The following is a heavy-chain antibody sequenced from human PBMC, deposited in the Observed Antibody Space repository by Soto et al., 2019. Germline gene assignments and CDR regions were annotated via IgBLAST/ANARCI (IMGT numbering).Heavy chain of an antibody. V-gene: IGHV1-69*01. CDR1: GGTFSSYA. D-gene: IGHD3-10*01. CDR2: IIPIFGTA. CDR3: ARVSDYYGSGSFPYGMDV. Sequence: QVQLVQSGAEVKKPGSSVKVSCKASGGTFSSYAISWVRQAPGQGLEWMGGIIPIFGTANYAQKFQGRVTITADESTSTSSIELSSLRSEDTAVYYCARVSDYYGSGSFPYGMDVWGQGTTFTVSS. J-gene: IGHJ6*02.